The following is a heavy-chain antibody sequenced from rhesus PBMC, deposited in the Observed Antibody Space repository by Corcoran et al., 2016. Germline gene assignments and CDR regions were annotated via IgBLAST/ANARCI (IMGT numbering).Heavy chain of an antibody. CDR1: GFTFSSYW. J-gene: IGHJ1*01. V-gene: IGHV3S42*01. CDR3: ATRSGFEYFEF. D-gene: IGHD2-21*01. CDR2: INSGGGST. Sequence: EVQLVESGGGLAKPGGSLRLSCAASGFTFSSYWTNWVRQTLGKGLEWISAINSGGGSTYYAASLKDRFTIPRDNSKNTLSLQMNSLRAEATAVYYCATRSGFEYFEFWGQGALVTVSS.